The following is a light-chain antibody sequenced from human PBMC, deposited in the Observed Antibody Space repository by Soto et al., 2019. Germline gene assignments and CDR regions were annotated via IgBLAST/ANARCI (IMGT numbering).Light chain of an antibody. V-gene: IGKV1-27*01. CDR3: QKYSSVPV. Sequence: DIQMTQSPTSLSASVGDRVTITCRASQDIRNFVAWHQQKPGKAPKLLIYAASTLQSGVPSRFSGSGSGTDFTLTITSLQPEDVATYSCQKYSSVPVFGPGTKVEIK. J-gene: IGKJ3*01. CDR1: QDIRNF. CDR2: AAS.